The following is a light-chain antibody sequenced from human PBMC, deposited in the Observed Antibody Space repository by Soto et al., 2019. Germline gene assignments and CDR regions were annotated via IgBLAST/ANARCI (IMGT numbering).Light chain of an antibody. CDR3: QSRDTSLNILHLV. CDR1: SSDVGGYIY. V-gene: IGLV2-14*01. J-gene: IGLJ3*02. Sequence: QSALTQPASVSGSPGQSITISCTGTSSDVGGYIYVSWYRHHPGKAPELMIYEVNNRPSGVSNRFAGSKSGNTASLTISGLQAEDEADYYCQSRDTSLNILHLVFGGGTKVTVL. CDR2: EVN.